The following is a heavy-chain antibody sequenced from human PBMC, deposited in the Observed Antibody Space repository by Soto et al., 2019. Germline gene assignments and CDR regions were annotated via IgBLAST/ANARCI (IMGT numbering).Heavy chain of an antibody. V-gene: IGHV3-74*01. Sequence: PGGSLRLSCAASGFTFSSNWMHCVRQAPGKGLVWVSRINSDGSSTKYADSVKGRFTISRDNAKNTVYLQMNSLRAEDTAVYYCAREECSGGSCYFTWGQGTLVTVSS. CDR1: GFTFSSNW. D-gene: IGHD2-15*01. CDR3: AREECSGGSCYFT. J-gene: IGHJ5*02. CDR2: INSDGSST.